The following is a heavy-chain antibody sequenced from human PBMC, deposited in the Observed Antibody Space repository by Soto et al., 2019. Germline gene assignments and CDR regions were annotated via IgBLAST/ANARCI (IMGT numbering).Heavy chain of an antibody. D-gene: IGHD1-7*01. CDR2: IWYDGSNK. J-gene: IGHJ3*02. CDR3: ARGGEYNWKYAFDI. Sequence: QEHLVESGGGVVQPGRSLRLSCVASGFIFSGFDRHWVRQAPGKGLEWVSHIWYDGSNKYYADSVKGRFTSSRDNSKNTLYLQMNSLRAEDTAVYFCARGGEYNWKYAFDIWGQGTMVAVSS. CDR1: GFIFSGFD. V-gene: IGHV3-33*01.